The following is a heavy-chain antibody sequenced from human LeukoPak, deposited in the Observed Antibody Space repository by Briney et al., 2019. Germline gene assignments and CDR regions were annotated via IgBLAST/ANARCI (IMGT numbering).Heavy chain of an antibody. CDR2: MNPNSGNT. V-gene: IGHV1-8*01. CDR1: GYTFTSYD. J-gene: IGHJ4*02. Sequence: ASVKVSCKASGYTFTSYDINWVRQATGQGLEWMGWMNPNSGNTGYAQKFQGRVTITTDESTSTAYMELSSLRSEDTAVYYCARGSDYIVGAMADYWGQGTLVTVSS. D-gene: IGHD1-26*01. CDR3: ARGSDYIVGAMADY.